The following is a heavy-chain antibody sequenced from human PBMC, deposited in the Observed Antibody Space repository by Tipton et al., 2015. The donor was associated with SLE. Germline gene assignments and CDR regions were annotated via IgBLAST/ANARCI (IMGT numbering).Heavy chain of an antibody. Sequence: QVQLVQSGPEVKKPGSSVKVSCKASGGTFSSYTISWVRQAPGQGLEWMGRIIPILGIANYAQKFQGRVTITADKSTSTAYMELSSLRSEDTAVYYCARGLGYCSGGSCYGDYWGQGTLVTVSS. CDR2: IIPILGIA. V-gene: IGHV1-69*09. CDR3: ARGLGYCSGGSCYGDY. D-gene: IGHD2-15*01. J-gene: IGHJ4*02. CDR1: GGTFSSYT.